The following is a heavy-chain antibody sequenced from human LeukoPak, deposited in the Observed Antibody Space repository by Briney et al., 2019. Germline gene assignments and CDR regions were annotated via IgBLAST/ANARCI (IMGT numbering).Heavy chain of an antibody. CDR3: AKDKAGYCSSTSCPIYYMDV. Sequence: GGSLRLSCAASGFTFSSYAMSWVRQAPGKGLEWVSAISGSGGSTYYADSVKGRFTISRDNSKNTLYLQMNSLRAEDTAVYYCAKDKAGYCSSTSCPIYYMDVWGKGTTVTVSS. CDR2: ISGSGGST. CDR1: GFTFSSYA. D-gene: IGHD2-2*01. V-gene: IGHV3-23*01. J-gene: IGHJ6*03.